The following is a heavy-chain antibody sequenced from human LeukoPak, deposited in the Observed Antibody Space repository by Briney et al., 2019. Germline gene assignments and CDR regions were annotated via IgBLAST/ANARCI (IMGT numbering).Heavy chain of an antibody. J-gene: IGHJ4*02. V-gene: IGHV4-39*01. D-gene: IGHD1-26*01. CDR1: GGSISSSSYY. CDR3: ARREGPVGPKDY. Sequence: PSETLSLTCTVSGGSISSSSYYWGWIRQPPGKGLERIGSIYYSGSTYYNPSLKSRVTISVDTSKNQFSLKLSSVTAADTAVYYCARREGPVGPKDYWGQGTLVTVSS. CDR2: IYYSGST.